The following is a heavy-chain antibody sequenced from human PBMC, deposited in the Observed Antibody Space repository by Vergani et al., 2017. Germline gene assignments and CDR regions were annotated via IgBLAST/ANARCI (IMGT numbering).Heavy chain of an antibody. D-gene: IGHD2-21*02. CDR3: SRHLAYCGGDCYPYYYGMDV. J-gene: IGHJ6*02. CDR1: GGSIRSSSYY. Sequence: QLQLQESGPGLVKPSETLSLTCTVSGGSIRSSSYYWGWIRQPPGKGLEWIGSIYYSGSTNYNPSLKSRVTISVDTSKNQFSLKLSSVTAADTAVYYCSRHLAYCGGDCYPYYYGMDVWGQGTTVTVSS. CDR2: IYYSGST. V-gene: IGHV4-39*01.